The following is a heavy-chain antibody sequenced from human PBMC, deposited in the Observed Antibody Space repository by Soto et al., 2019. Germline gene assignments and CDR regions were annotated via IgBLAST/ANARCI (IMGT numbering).Heavy chain of an antibody. CDR2: ISPYNDFT. CDR3: APLRTSADHPHFYQGMDV. D-gene: IGHD2-8*02. CDR1: GHTLWNYG. Sequence: QVQLEQSGVEVKKPGASVKVTCKASGHTLWNYGISWVRQAPGHGLAWMGWISPYNDFTTYAQPFQGRVTMTTDISTSTAYMELRRLSSDDTAVYYCAPLRTSADHPHFYQGMDVWGQGTAVTVPS. J-gene: IGHJ6*02. V-gene: IGHV1-18*01.